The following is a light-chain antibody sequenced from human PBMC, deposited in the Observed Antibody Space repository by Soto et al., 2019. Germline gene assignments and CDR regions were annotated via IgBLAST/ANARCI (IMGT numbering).Light chain of an antibody. CDR2: RAS. CDR1: QSVSSNY. J-gene: IGKJ5*01. CDR3: QQYGSSST. Sequence: ETVLTQSPGTLSFSPGERSTLSCRASQSVSSNYLAWYQQKPGQAPKVLIYRASIRATGIPDRLTGSGSGTEFTLTISRMEPEDSAVYYCQQYGSSSTFGQGTRLEIK. V-gene: IGKV3-20*01.